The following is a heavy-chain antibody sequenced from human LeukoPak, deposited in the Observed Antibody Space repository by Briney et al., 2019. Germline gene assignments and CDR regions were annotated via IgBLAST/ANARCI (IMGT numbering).Heavy chain of an antibody. V-gene: IGHV4-31*03. D-gene: IGHD6-13*01. CDR3: ARDIAGRGYFDY. Sequence: PSQTLSLTCTVSGGSISSGGYYWSWIRQHPGKGLEWIGYIYYSGSTYYNPSLKSRVIISVDTSKNQFSPKLSSVTAADTAVYYCARDIAGRGYFDYWGQGTLVTVSS. CDR1: GGSISSGGYY. J-gene: IGHJ4*02. CDR2: IYYSGST.